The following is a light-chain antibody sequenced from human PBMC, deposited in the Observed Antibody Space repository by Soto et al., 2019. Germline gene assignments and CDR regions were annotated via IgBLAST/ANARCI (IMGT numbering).Light chain of an antibody. CDR3: QQRSSWPLT. J-gene: IGKJ4*02. CDR2: GAS. CDR1: QGLSKS. V-gene: IGKV3-11*01. Sequence: EIVLTQSPATLSLSPGERATLSCRASQGLSKSLVWYQQKPGQAPRLLIDGASNRATGIPDRFSGSGSGTDFTLTISSLEPEDFAVYFCQQRSSWPLTFGGGTKVDIK.